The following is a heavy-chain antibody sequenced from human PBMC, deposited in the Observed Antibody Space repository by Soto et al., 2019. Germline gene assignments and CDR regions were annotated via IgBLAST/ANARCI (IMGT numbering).Heavy chain of an antibody. V-gene: IGHV3-23*01. D-gene: IGHD3-22*01. CDR2: ISTSGDTT. Sequence: EVQLLESRGGLVQPGGSLRLSCAASGFTFTRYAMSWVRLAPGKGLEWVSAISTSGDTTYYADSVKGRFTISRDNSKNTLYLQMNCLRAEDTAVYYCAKDSSYYYDSSGYFMVGYFDYWGQGTLVTVSS. J-gene: IGHJ4*02. CDR3: AKDSSYYYDSSGYFMVGYFDY. CDR1: GFTFTRYA.